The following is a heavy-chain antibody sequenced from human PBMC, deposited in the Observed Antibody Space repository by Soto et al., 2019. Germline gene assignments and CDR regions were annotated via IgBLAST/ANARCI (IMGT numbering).Heavy chain of an antibody. CDR1: GFTFSSYA. D-gene: IGHD3-3*01. J-gene: IGHJ6*03. V-gene: IGHV3-23*01. CDR3: AKDLGTDDFWSAYYTYYYMDV. CDR2: ISGSGDNT. Sequence: EVQLLESGGGLVQPGGSLRLSCAASGFTFSSYALNWVRQAPGKGLEWVSVISGSGDNTYYAESVKGRFTISRDKSKNTLYLQMNSLRAEDTAVYYCAKDLGTDDFWSAYYTYYYMDVWGKGTTVTVSS.